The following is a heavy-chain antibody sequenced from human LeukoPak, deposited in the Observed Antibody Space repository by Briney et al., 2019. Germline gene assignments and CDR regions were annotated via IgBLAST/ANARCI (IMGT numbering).Heavy chain of an antibody. CDR3: ARNSAVATSRSWFDP. CDR1: DGSISNYY. D-gene: IGHD6-19*01. J-gene: IGHJ5*02. CDR2: AYYSGST. Sequence: PSETLSLTCSVFDGSISNYYWSWIRQPPGKGLEWIGYAYYSGSTTYNPALESRVTISVDTSKNQFSLKLTAVTAADTAVYYCARNSAVATSRSWFDPWGQGTLVTVSS. V-gene: IGHV4-59*08.